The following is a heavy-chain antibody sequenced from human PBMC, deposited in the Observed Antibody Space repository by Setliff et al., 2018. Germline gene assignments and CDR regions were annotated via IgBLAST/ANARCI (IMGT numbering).Heavy chain of an antibody. Sequence: PSETLSLTCTVSGGSISSSLYYWGWIRQPPGKGLEWIGSIYYSGSTNYNPSLKSRVTISVDTSKNQFSLKLSSVTAADTAVYYCARDQLTTNRRRAFDIWGQGTMVTVSS. J-gene: IGHJ3*02. CDR2: IYYSGST. CDR1: GGSISSSLYY. D-gene: IGHD4-17*01. CDR3: ARDQLTTNRRRAFDI. V-gene: IGHV4-39*07.